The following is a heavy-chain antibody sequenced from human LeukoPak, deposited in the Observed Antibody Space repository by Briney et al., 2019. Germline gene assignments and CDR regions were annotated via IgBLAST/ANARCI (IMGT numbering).Heavy chain of an antibody. CDR2: INLKSGNT. J-gene: IGHJ4*02. V-gene: IGHV1-8*03. D-gene: IGHD2-15*01. Sequence: GASVKVSCKASGYTFTRYDINWVRQATGQGLEWMGWINLKSGNTGHAQKFQGGVTITRDTSISTVYLELSSLRSEDTALYFCTRVDGSPDYWGQGTLVTVSS. CDR1: GYTFTRYD. CDR3: TRVDGSPDY.